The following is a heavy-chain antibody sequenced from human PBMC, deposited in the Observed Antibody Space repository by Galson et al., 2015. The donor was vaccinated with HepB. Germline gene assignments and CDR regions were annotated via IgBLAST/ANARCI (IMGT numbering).Heavy chain of an antibody. J-gene: IGHJ4*02. CDR2: ISNDGGTT. Sequence: SLRLSCAASGFTFSSYAMQWVRQAPGKGLEYVSAISNDGGTTYYADSVKGRFTISRDNSKNTLYLQMRSLRGEDTAVYYCVSLDICGQGTLVTVSS. V-gene: IGHV3-64D*06. D-gene: IGHD2-2*03. CDR1: GFTFSSYA. CDR3: VSLDI.